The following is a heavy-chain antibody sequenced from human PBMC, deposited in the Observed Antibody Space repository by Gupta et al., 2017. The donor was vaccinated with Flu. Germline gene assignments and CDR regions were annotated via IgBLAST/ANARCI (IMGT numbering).Heavy chain of an antibody. J-gene: IGHJ4*02. V-gene: IGHV3-7*04. D-gene: IGHD3-10*01. CDR1: GFTFNNYG. Sequence: EVQLVESGGGLVPPGGSLRLSCAASGFTFNNYGMNWVRQAPGKGLEWVATIKQDGSDKYYIDSVKGRFTISRDNAKNSLYLEMNSLGAEDTAVYYCARSYGSGDIFDYWGQGTLVTVSS. CDR2: IKQDGSDK. CDR3: ARSYGSGDIFDY.